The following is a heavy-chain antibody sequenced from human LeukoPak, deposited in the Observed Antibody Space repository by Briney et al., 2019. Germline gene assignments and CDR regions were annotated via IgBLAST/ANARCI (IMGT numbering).Heavy chain of an antibody. CDR2: IKRDGSEK. V-gene: IGHV3-7*01. J-gene: IGHJ4*02. CDR1: GFTFSSSW. D-gene: IGHD7-27*01. CDR3: ARGRPPSNWGFDC. Sequence: GGSLRLSCAASGFTFSSSWMSWVRQVPGKGLEWVANIKRDGSEKYYVDSVKGRFTMSRDNAKNSLFLQMNSLRVEDTAIYYCARGRPPSNWGFDCWGQGTLVTVSS.